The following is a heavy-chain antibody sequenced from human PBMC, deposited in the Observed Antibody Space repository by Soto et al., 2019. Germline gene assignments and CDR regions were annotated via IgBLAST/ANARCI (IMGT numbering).Heavy chain of an antibody. CDR3: AKVSGRGSAIDSDY. V-gene: IGHV1-8*01. D-gene: IGHD3-10*01. Sequence: QVQLVQSGAEVNKPGASVKVSCKASGYTFSSYDINGARQATGQGHEWRGWMNPTSGDTAYAQKFQVRVTMTRTTSLRAAYMETYCMRSNNTAVYDCAKVSGRGSAIDSDYWGRGSLVTVSP. J-gene: IGHJ4*01. CDR1: GYTFSSYD. CDR2: MNPTSGDT.